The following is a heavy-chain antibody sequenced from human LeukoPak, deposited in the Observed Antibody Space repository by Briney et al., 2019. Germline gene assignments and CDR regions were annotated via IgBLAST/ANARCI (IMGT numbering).Heavy chain of an antibody. V-gene: IGHV3-9*01. CDR3: AKGSLIAASGTLFDF. J-gene: IGHJ4*02. CDR2: LGWNGDII. D-gene: IGHD6-13*01. CDR1: GFTFDDYS. Sequence: GGSLRLPCAASGFTFDDYSMHWVRQSPGKGLEWLSGLGWNGDIIDYADSVKGRFTISRDNAKNSLYLQMDSLKTEDTALYYCAKGSLIAASGTLFDFWGQGTRVTVSS.